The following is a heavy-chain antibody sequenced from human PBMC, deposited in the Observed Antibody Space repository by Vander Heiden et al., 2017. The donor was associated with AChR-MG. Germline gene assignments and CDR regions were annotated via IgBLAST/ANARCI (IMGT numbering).Heavy chain of an antibody. CDR1: GGSISSYY. V-gene: IGHV4-59*01. CDR2: IYYSGST. Sequence: QVQLQESGPGLVKPSETLSLTCTVSGGSISSYYWSWIRQPPGKGLEWIGYIYYSGSTNYNPSLKRRVTISVDTSKNQFSLKLSSVTAADTAVYYCARVRHRELYYDILTGYFDYWGQGTLVTVSS. D-gene: IGHD3-9*01. CDR3: ARVRHRELYYDILTGYFDY. J-gene: IGHJ4*02.